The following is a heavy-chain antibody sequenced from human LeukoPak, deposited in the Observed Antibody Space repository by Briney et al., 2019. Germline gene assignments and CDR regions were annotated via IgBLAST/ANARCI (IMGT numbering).Heavy chain of an antibody. CDR2: IYPGDSDT. Sequence: PGESLKISCQGSGYRFIGYWIGWVRQVPGKGLEWLGIIYPGDSDTKYRPSLQGQVTISVDKSINTAYLQWSGLEASDTAIYYCARSEMSTFFDFWGQGTLVTVSS. D-gene: IGHD5-24*01. CDR1: GYRFIGYW. J-gene: IGHJ5*01. V-gene: IGHV5-51*03. CDR3: ARSEMSTFFDF.